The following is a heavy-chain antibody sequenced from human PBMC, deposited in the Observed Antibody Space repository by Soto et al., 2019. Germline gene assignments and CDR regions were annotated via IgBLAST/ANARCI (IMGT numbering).Heavy chain of an antibody. J-gene: IGHJ4*02. V-gene: IGHV4-31*03. Sequence: QVQLQESGPGLVKPSQTLSLTCTVSGGSISSGGYYWSWIRQHPGKGLEWIGYIYYSGSTYYNPSLKSRVTRSVDTSKNQFSLKLSSVTAADTAVYYCARGLITIFGVVIIGRYFDYWGQGTLVTVSS. CDR1: GGSISSGGYY. D-gene: IGHD3-3*01. CDR3: ARGLITIFGVVIIGRYFDY. CDR2: IYYSGST.